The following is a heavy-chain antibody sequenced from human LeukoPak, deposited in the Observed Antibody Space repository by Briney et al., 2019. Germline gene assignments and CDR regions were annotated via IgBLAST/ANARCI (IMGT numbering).Heavy chain of an antibody. D-gene: IGHD2-2*01. Sequence: SETLSLTCTVSGGSISSSGYYWSWIRQHPGKGLEWIGYIYYSGSTYYNPSLKSRVTISVDTSKNQFSLKLSSVTAADTAVYYCARGTVVVPAAPPYYFGYWGQGTLVTVSS. CDR2: IYYSGST. V-gene: IGHV4-31*03. CDR1: GGSISSSGYY. J-gene: IGHJ4*02. CDR3: ARGTVVVPAAPPYYFGY.